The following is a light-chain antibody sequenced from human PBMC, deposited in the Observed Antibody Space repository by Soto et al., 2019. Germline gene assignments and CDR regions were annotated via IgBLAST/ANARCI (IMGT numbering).Light chain of an antibody. Sequence: DIVMTQSPDSLAVSLGERATINCKSSQSVLYSSNNKNYIAWYQQKPGQPPILLIYWASARESGVPDRFSGSGSGTDFTLTISSLQAEDVAVYYCQQYYSTPYTFGQGTKLEIK. CDR2: WAS. V-gene: IGKV4-1*01. CDR1: QSVLYSSNNKNY. CDR3: QQYYSTPYT. J-gene: IGKJ2*01.